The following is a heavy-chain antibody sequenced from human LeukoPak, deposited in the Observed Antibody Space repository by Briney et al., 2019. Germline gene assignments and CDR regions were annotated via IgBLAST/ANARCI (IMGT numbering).Heavy chain of an antibody. CDR2: IIPILGIA. Sequence: ASVKISCKASGGTFSSYAISCVRQAPGQGLEWMGRIIPILGIANYEQEFQGRVTITADKSTSTAYMELNRLRSEDTAVYYCARGATRVRGVTSNAQNWYDPLGPGKPGHRLL. V-gene: IGHV1-69*04. D-gene: IGHD3-10*01. J-gene: IGHJ5*02. CDR1: GGTFSSYA. CDR3: ARGATRVRGVTSNAQNWYDP.